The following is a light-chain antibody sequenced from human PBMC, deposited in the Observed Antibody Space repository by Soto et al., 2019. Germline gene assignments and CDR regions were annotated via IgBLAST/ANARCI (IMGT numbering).Light chain of an antibody. CDR1: QSFSSY. Sequence: EIVLTQSPATLSLSPGERATLSCRASQSFSSYLAWYQQKPGQAPRLLIYDASKRATGIPARFSGRGSGTDFTLTSSSLEPEDVAVYSCQQRSNWPPVITFGQGTRLEMK. V-gene: IGKV3-11*01. J-gene: IGKJ5*01. CDR3: QQRSNWPPVIT. CDR2: DAS.